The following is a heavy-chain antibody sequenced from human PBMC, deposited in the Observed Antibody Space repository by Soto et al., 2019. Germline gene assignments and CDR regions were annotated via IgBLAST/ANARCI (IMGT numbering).Heavy chain of an antibody. V-gene: IGHV1-46*01. J-gene: IGHJ1*01. CDR3: ARAHYGDSPIY. Sequence: QVQLVQSGAEVKKPGASVKVSCKASGYTFTSYYMHWVRQAPGQGLEWMGIINPSGGSTSYAQKFRGSVNMARDTSTSTVYMELSSLRSEDTAVYYCARAHYGDSPIYWCQGTLVTGSS. D-gene: IGHD4-17*01. CDR2: INPSGGST. CDR1: GYTFTSYY.